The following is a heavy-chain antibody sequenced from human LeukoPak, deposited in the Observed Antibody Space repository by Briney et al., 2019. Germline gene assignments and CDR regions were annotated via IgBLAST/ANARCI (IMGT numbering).Heavy chain of an antibody. Sequence: PGESLRLSCAASGFTFSGYSMNWVRQAPGKGLEWVSSISSSSSYIYYADSVKGRFTISRDNAKNSLYLQMNSLRAEDTAVYYCASRSIEMATVASAFDIWGQGTMVTVSS. CDR3: ASRSIEMATVASAFDI. D-gene: IGHD5-24*01. V-gene: IGHV3-21*01. J-gene: IGHJ3*02. CDR1: GFTFSGYS. CDR2: ISSSSSYI.